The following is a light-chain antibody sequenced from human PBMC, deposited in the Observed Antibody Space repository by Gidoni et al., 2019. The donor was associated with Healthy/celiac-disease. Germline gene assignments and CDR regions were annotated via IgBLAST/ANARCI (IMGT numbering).Light chain of an antibody. CDR2: GAS. Sequence: EIVMKPSPATPSVSPGERVTLSCRASQSVGSNLAWYQQKPGQAPRLLIYGASTRATGIPARFSGSGSGTEFTLTISSLQSEDFAVYYCQQYNDWPRTFGQGTKVEVK. CDR3: QQYNDWPRT. J-gene: IGKJ1*01. V-gene: IGKV3-15*01. CDR1: QSVGSN.